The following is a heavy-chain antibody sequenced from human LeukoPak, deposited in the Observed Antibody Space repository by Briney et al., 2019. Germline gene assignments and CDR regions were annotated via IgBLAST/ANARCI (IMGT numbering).Heavy chain of an antibody. Sequence: GGSLRLSCAASGFDFDISWFNWVCQTPGKGLEWVGRIKSKTDGGTTDYAAPVKGRFTISRDDSKNTLYLQMNSLKTEDTAVYYCTTESYYDSSGYRPYFDYWGQGTLVTVSS. CDR1: GFDFDISW. J-gene: IGHJ4*02. CDR2: IKSKTDGGTT. CDR3: TTESYYDSSGYRPYFDY. V-gene: IGHV3-15*07. D-gene: IGHD3-22*01.